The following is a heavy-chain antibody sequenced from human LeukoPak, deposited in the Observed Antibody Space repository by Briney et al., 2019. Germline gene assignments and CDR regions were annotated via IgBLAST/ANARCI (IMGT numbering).Heavy chain of an antibody. V-gene: IGHV4-59*01. J-gene: IGHJ1*01. CDR1: GGSISSYY. CDR3: ARALLSRRDFQH. CDR2: IYYSGST. Sequence: SETLSLTCTVSGGSISSYYWSWIRQPPGKGLEWIGYIYYSGSTNYNPSLKSRVTISIDTSKNQFSLKLSSVTAADTAVYHCARALLSRRDFQHWGQGTLVTVSS. D-gene: IGHD2/OR15-2a*01.